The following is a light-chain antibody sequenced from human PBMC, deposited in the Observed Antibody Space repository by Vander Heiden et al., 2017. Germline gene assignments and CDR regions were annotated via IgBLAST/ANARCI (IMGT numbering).Light chain of an antibody. CDR1: PRVLYSSNNKNY. Sequence: IVMTQSPDSLAVSLGERATINCKSSPRVLYSSNNKNYLAWYQQKPGQPPKLLIYWASTRESGVPDRFSGSGSGTDFTLTISSLQAEDVAVYYCQQYYSTPLTFGGGTKVEIK. V-gene: IGKV4-1*01. J-gene: IGKJ4*01. CDR2: WAS. CDR3: QQYYSTPLT.